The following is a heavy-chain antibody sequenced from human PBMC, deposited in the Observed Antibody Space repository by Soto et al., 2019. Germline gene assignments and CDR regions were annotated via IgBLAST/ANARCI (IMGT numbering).Heavy chain of an antibody. Sequence: EVQLLESGGGLVQPGGSLRLSCAASGFTFSSYSMIWVRQAPGKGLEWVSAISRSSDNILYADSVKGRFTISRDNSKNPLYLQMNSRRAEDTAEYYCAHCSVVGGYSDVFDIGGQGTMVTVS. CDR1: GFTFSSYS. CDR2: ISRSSDNI. J-gene: IGHJ3*02. D-gene: IGHD2-15*01. V-gene: IGHV3-23*01. CDR3: AHCSVVGGYSDVFDI.